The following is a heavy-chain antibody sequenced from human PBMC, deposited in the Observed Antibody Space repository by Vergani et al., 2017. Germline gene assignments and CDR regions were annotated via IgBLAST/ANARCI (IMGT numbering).Heavy chain of an antibody. CDR3: ARSYCGGDCYSPPFYYYYCYMDV. CDR1: GGSISSYY. Sequence: QVQLQESGPGLVKPSETLSLTCTVSGGSISSYYWSWIRQPPGKGLEWIGYIYYSGSTNYNPSLKSRVTISVDTSKNQFSLKLSSVTAADTAVYYCARSYCGGDCYSPPFYYYYCYMDVWGKGTTVTVSS. CDR2: IYYSGST. J-gene: IGHJ6*03. V-gene: IGHV4-59*01. D-gene: IGHD2-21*01.